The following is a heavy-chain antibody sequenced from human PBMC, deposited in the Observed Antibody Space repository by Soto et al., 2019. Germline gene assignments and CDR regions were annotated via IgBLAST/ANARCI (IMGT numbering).Heavy chain of an antibody. Sequence: EVQLLESGGGLVQPGGSLRLSCAASGFTFSSYAMSWVRQAPGKGLEWVSGIGGSGGNTHYADSVKGRFTISRDNSKSTLFLQVNSLRAEDTAVYYCAREQCSGGSCYPGCYYYYGMDVWGQGTTVTVSS. CDR1: GFTFSSYA. V-gene: IGHV3-23*01. J-gene: IGHJ6*02. CDR3: AREQCSGGSCYPGCYYYYGMDV. D-gene: IGHD2-15*01. CDR2: IGGSGGNT.